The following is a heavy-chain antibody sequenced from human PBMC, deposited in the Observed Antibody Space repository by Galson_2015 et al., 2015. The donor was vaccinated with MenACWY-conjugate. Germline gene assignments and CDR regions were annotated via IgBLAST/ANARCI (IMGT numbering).Heavy chain of an antibody. D-gene: IGHD2-2*01. CDR2: IIPVLGTT. V-gene: IGHV1-69*01. CDR3: ARDTRRKTFDY. CDR1: GGTFSSYA. Sequence: VSCKASGGTFSSYAISWVRQAPGQGLEWVGGIIPVLGTTDYAQKFQGRVTITADASTSTAYMELSNLRSEDTAVYYCARDTRRKTFDYWGQGTLVTVSS. J-gene: IGHJ4*02.